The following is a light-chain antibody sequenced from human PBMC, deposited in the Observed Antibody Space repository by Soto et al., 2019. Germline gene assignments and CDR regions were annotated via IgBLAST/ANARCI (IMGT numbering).Light chain of an antibody. CDR2: DVA. J-gene: IGLJ1*01. CDR1: ISDVGGSNF. Sequence: SVPRPPSSVSESPGQASTVSCTGTISDVGGSNFVSWYQQHPGKPPKLIIYDVANRPSGVSNRFSGSKSGSTASLIISRLQTEAEADYYCVSYASSTTYVFGTGTTVT. V-gene: IGLV2-14*03. CDR3: VSYASSTTYV.